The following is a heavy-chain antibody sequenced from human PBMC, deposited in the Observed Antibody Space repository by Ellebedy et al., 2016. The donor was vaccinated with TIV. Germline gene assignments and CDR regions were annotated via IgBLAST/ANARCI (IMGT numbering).Heavy chain of an antibody. CDR1: GFTFSNYG. V-gene: IGHV3-30*02. CDR2: IRFDGSNE. CDR3: AKDIYASGSQNNYYYYYGMDV. D-gene: IGHD3-10*01. Sequence: PGGSLRLSCTASGFTFSNYGMHWVRQAPGKGLHWVAFIRFDGSNEYYADSVKGRLTSSRDNSKNTLYLQMNRLRTEDTAVYYCAKDIYASGSQNNYYYYYGMDVWGQGTTVTVSS. J-gene: IGHJ6*02.